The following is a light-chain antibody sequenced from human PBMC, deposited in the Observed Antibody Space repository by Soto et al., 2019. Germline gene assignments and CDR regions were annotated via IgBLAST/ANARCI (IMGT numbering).Light chain of an antibody. V-gene: IGKV1-5*03. J-gene: IGKJ3*01. CDR3: QQSGSFWIT. Sequence: DIQMPQYPYTLSASLGDRFTITCLASQSISSWLAWYQQKPGKAPKLLIYKASSLESGVPSRFSGSGSGTEFTLTISRLEPEDFAVYYCQQSGSFWITFAPGTKVDI. CDR1: QSISSW. CDR2: KAS.